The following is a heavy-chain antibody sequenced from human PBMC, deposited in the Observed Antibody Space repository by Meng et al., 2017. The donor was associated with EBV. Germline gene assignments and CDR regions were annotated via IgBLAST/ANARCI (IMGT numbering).Heavy chain of an antibody. V-gene: IGHV1-18*01. Sequence: QVELVRAGPEVKKPGASVKASCKHSVYTLTPYGFSGLRQAPGQGLEWMGWISAYNGNTNYAQKLQGRVTMTTDTSTSTAYMELRSLRSDDTAVYYCARVRTFGGVILPDYWGQGTLVTVSS. D-gene: IGHD3-16*01. CDR3: ARVRTFGGVILPDY. J-gene: IGHJ4*02. CDR2: ISAYNGNT. CDR1: VYTLTPYG.